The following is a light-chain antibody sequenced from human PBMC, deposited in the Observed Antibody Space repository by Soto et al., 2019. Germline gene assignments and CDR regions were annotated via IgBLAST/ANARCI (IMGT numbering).Light chain of an antibody. CDR3: QQSYSTLFT. CDR1: QSISHY. V-gene: IGKV1-39*01. CDR2: AAS. Sequence: DIQMTQSPSSLSASVGDGATITCRASQSISHYLNWYQQKPGKAPKLLIYAASVLQSGVPSRFSGGGSGTDFARTISSLQPEDFATDYCQQSYSTLFTFGPGTKVDIK. J-gene: IGKJ3*01.